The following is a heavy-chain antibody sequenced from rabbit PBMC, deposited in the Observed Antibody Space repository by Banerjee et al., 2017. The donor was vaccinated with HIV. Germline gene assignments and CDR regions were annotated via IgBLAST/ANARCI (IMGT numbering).Heavy chain of an antibody. Sequence: QEQLVESGGGLVKPEGSLTLTCTASGFTISTIYWYCWVRQAPGKGLEWIGCMSIGSFGATYYASWVNGRFSISKTSSTTVTLQMTSLTAADTATYFCARHYYTYGYAAYKLWGQGTLVTVS. J-gene: IGHJ4*01. CDR2: MSIGSFGAT. CDR1: GFTISTIYW. V-gene: IGHV1S45*01. CDR3: ARHYYTYGYAAYKL. D-gene: IGHD6-1*01.